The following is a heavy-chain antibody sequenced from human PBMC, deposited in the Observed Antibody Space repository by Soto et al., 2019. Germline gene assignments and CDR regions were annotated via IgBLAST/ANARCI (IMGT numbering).Heavy chain of an antibody. CDR2: NNAGNGNT. CDR3: ARDLIAAAGRFDY. Sequence: QVQLVQSGAEVKKPGSSVKVSCKASGYTFTSYAMHWVRQAPGQRLEWMGWNNAGNGNTKYSQKFQGRVTMTTDTSTSTAYMELRSLRSDDTAVYYCARDLIAAAGRFDYWGQGTLVTVSS. V-gene: IGHV1-3*01. CDR1: GYTFTSYA. J-gene: IGHJ4*02. D-gene: IGHD6-13*01.